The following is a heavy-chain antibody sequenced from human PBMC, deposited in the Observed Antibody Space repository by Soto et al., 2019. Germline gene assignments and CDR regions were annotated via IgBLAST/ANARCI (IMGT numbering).Heavy chain of an antibody. D-gene: IGHD3-22*01. Sequence: NPSETLSLTCTVSGGSISSYYWSWIRQPPGKGLEWIGYIYYSGSTNYNPSLESRVTISVDTSKNQFSLKLSSVTAADTAVYYCAMSGYYNLGAFDIWGQGTMVTVSS. CDR3: AMSGYYNLGAFDI. CDR2: IYYSGST. V-gene: IGHV4-59*01. J-gene: IGHJ3*02. CDR1: GGSISSYY.